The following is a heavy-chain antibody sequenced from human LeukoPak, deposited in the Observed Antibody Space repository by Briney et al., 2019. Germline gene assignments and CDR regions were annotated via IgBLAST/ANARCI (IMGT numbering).Heavy chain of an antibody. J-gene: IGHJ4*02. CDR2: ISYDGSNK. Sequence: PGRSLRLSCAASGFTFSSYGMHWVRQAPGKGLEWVAVISYDGSNKYYADSVKGRFTISRDNSKNTLYLQMSSLRAEDTAVYYCARDPAQDDYWGQGTLVTVSS. CDR1: GFTFSSYG. CDR3: ARDPAQDDY. V-gene: IGHV3-30*03.